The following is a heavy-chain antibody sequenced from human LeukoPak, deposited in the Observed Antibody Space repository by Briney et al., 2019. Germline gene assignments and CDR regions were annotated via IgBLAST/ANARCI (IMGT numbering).Heavy chain of an antibody. D-gene: IGHD3-22*01. CDR2: ISGSSDNT. V-gene: IGHV3-23*01. J-gene: IGHJ4*02. Sequence: GGSLRLSCAASGFTFASYAMNWVRQAPGKGLEWVSAISGSSDNTYYAGSVKGRFTISRDNSKNTLYLQMNSLRAEDTAVYYCARDSNYDTSGHYYWGQGTLVTVSS. CDR1: GFTFASYA. CDR3: ARDSNYDTSGHYY.